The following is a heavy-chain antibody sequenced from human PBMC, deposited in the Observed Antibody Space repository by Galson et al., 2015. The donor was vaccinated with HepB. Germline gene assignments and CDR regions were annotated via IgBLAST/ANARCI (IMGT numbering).Heavy chain of an antibody. Sequence: QVQLQESGPGLVKPSETLSLTCSVSGGSVSDYFWSWIRQPPGKGLEWIGYIYHRGSSSHSPSLEGRVSISVDTFKNQFSMKLSSVTAADTAVYHCAGFPATGGPAFDHWGQGTPVIVAS. V-gene: IGHV4-59*08. CDR2: IYHRGSS. D-gene: IGHD2-2*01. CDR3: AGFPATGGPAFDH. CDR1: GGSVSDYF. J-gene: IGHJ4*02.